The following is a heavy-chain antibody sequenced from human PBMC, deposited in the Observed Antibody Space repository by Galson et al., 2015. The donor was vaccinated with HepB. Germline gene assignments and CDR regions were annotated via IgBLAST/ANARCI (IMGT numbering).Heavy chain of an antibody. J-gene: IGHJ4*02. V-gene: IGHV3-49*04. D-gene: IGHD3-10*01. Sequence: SLRLSCAASGFTFGDYAMSWVRQAPGKGLEWVGFIRSKAYGGTTEYAASVKGRFTISRDDSKSIAYLQMNSLKTEDTAVYYCTRHFTEYYYGSGVIDYWGQGTLVTVSS. CDR2: IRSKAYGGTT. CDR1: GFTFGDYA. CDR3: TRHFTEYYYGSGVIDY.